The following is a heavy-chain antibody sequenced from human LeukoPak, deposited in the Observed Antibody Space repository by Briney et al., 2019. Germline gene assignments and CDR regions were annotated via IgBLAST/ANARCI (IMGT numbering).Heavy chain of an antibody. V-gene: IGHV3-48*03. J-gene: IGHJ4*02. CDR1: GFTFSSYE. CDR3: AKDRGIWFEHFDY. Sequence: GGSLRLSCAASGFTFSSYEMNWVRQAPGKGLEWVSYISSSGSTIYYADSVKGRFTISRDNSKNTLYLQMNSLRAEDTAVYYCAKDRGIWFEHFDYWGQGTLVTVSS. CDR2: ISSSGSTI. D-gene: IGHD3-10*01.